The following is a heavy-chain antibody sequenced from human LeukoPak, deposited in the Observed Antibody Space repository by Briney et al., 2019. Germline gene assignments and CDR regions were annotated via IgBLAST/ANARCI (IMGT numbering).Heavy chain of an antibody. Sequence: SVKVSCKASGGTFSSYAISWVRQAPGQGLEWMGGIIPIFGTANYAQKFQGRVTITADESTSAAYMELSSLRSEDTAVYYCARDRGSSAPSDAFDIWGQGTMVTVSS. V-gene: IGHV1-69*13. CDR2: IIPIFGTA. D-gene: IGHD2-2*01. J-gene: IGHJ3*02. CDR1: GGTFSSYA. CDR3: ARDRGSSAPSDAFDI.